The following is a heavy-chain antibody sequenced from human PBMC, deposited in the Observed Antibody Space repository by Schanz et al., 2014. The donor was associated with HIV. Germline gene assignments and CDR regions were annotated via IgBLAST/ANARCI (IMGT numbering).Heavy chain of an antibody. Sequence: QVQLVQSGAEMKKPGASVKVSCTTSGYTFTGYFMHWVRQAPGQGLEWMGWINPNSGATDSAQKFQGRVTMTRDTSISTAYMEMRRLRSDDTAVYYCARDVSVDCTGINNCYTRKWFDPWGQGTLVTVSS. CDR2: INPNSGAT. D-gene: IGHD2-2*02. CDR1: GYTFTGYF. CDR3: ARDVSVDCTGINNCYTRKWFDP. J-gene: IGHJ5*02. V-gene: IGHV1-2*02.